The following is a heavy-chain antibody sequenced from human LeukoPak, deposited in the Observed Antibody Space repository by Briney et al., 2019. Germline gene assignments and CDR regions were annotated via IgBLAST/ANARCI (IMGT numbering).Heavy chain of an antibody. CDR2: FYNVDTT. D-gene: IGHD3-9*01. Sequence: GGSLRLSCAASGFTVSSTYMSWVRQAPGKGLEWVSVFYNVDTTYYANSVKGRFTISRDNSNNMLYLQMNSLRAEDTAVYYCARRLLTGYYEFWGQGTLVTVSS. CDR1: GFTVSSTY. CDR3: ARRLLTGYYEF. J-gene: IGHJ4*02. V-gene: IGHV3-66*01.